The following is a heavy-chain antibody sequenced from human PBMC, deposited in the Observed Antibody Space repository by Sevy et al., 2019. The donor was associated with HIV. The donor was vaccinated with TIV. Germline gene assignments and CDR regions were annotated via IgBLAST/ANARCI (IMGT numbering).Heavy chain of an antibody. CDR3: ARDLLGNYYDSSGPDY. V-gene: IGHV3-30-3*01. J-gene: IGHJ4*02. CDR1: GFTFSSYA. CDR2: ISYDGSYK. D-gene: IGHD3-22*01. Sequence: GGSLRLSCAASGFTFSSYAMHWVRQAPGKGLEWVAVISYDGSYKYYADSVKGRFTISRDNSKNTLYLQMNSLRAEDTAVYYCARDLLGNYYDSSGPDYWGQGTLVTVSS.